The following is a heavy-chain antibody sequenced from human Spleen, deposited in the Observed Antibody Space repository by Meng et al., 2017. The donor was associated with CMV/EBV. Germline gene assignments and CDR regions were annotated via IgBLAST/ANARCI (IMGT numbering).Heavy chain of an antibody. D-gene: IGHD2-21*01. J-gene: IGHJ6*02. V-gene: IGHV3-23*01. CDR3: AKDEYSAHCGGECNDGAYHFGMDV. CDR2: ISAAGDST. Sequence: SEVSQGTGKGLKWVSAISAAGDSTYYADSVKGRFTIARDNSKNTLYLHMNSLRDEDTAVYYCAKDEYSAHCGGECNDGAYHFGMDVWGQGTTVTVSS.